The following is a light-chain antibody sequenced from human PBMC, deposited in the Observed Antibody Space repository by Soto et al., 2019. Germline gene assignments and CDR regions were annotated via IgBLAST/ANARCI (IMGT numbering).Light chain of an antibody. J-gene: IGKJ2*01. CDR1: QSVSSN. Sequence: EIVMTQSPATLSVSPGERATLSCRASQSVSSNLAWYQQKPGQAPRLLIYGASTRATGIPARFSGSGSGTAFTLTISSLQSEDFAVYYCQQYNNWLRTFGQGTKLEIK. V-gene: IGKV3-15*01. CDR3: QQYNNWLRT. CDR2: GAS.